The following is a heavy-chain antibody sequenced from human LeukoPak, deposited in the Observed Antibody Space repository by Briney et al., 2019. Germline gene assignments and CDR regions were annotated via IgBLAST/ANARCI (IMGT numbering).Heavy chain of an antibody. CDR3: ARGPPNWGYDY. Sequence: ASVKVSCKASGYTFTSYDFNWVRQATGQRPEWMGWMSPNSGDTGYAQKFQDRVTMTRNTSISTAYMELSSLRSDDTAVYYCARGPPNWGYDYWGLGTLVTVSS. D-gene: IGHD7-27*01. V-gene: IGHV1-8*01. J-gene: IGHJ4*02. CDR2: MSPNSGDT. CDR1: GYTFTSYD.